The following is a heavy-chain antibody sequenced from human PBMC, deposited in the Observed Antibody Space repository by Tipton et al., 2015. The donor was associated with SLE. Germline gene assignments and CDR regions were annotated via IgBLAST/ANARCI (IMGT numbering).Heavy chain of an antibody. V-gene: IGHV4-59*11. D-gene: IGHD3-22*01. CDR1: GVSISSHY. Sequence: GLVKPSETMSLTCSVSGVSISSHYWSWIRQPPGKGLEWIGEINHRGSTIYNPSLKSRVTISVETSQNQFSLNLNSVTAADTAMYYCARGGHYYYESSGFFDYWGQGSLVIVSS. CDR3: ARGGHYYYESSGFFDY. CDR2: INHRGST. J-gene: IGHJ4*02.